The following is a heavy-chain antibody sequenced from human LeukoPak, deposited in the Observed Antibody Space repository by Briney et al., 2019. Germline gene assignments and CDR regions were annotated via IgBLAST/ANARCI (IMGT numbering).Heavy chain of an antibody. J-gene: IGHJ4*02. CDR1: GFTFSSYW. CDR2: IKQDGSEK. CDR3: ARDLGITGDTPLGG. Sequence: GGSLRLSCAASGFTFSSYWMSWVRQAPGKGLGWVANIKQDGSEKYYVDSVKGRFTISSDNAKNSLYLQMNSLRAEDTAVYYCARDLGITGDTPLGGWGQGTLVTVSS. D-gene: IGHD1-20*01. V-gene: IGHV3-7*01.